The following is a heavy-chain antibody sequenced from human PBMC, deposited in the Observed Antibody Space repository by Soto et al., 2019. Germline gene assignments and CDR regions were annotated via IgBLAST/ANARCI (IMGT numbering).Heavy chain of an antibody. CDR3: ARHIDLRRDSSSFDY. CDR1: GGSISSSSYY. D-gene: IGHD6-6*01. Sequence: SETLSLTCTVSGGSISSSSYYWGWIRQPPGKGLEWIGSIYYSGSTYYNPSLKSRVTISVDTSKNQFSLKLSSVTAADTAVYYCARHIDLRRDSSSFDYWGQGTLVTVSS. CDR2: IYYSGST. V-gene: IGHV4-39*01. J-gene: IGHJ4*02.